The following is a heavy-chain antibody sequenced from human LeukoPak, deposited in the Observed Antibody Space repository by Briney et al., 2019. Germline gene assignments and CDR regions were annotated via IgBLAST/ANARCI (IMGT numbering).Heavy chain of an antibody. CDR2: ISSSGSTI. D-gene: IGHD3-22*01. Sequence: GGSLRLFCAASGFTFSDYYMSWIRQAPGKGLEWVSYISSSGSTIYYADSVKGRFTISRDNAKNSLYLQMNSLRAEDTAVYYCASSRGHYYYDSSGYPHWGQGTLVTVSS. J-gene: IGHJ4*02. V-gene: IGHV3-11*04. CDR3: ASSRGHYYYDSSGYPH. CDR1: GFTFSDYY.